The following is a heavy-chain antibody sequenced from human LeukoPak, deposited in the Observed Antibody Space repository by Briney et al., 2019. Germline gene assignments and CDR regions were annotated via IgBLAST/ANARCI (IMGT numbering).Heavy chain of an antibody. CDR2: IYSGGST. J-gene: IGHJ3*02. V-gene: IGHV3-53*01. Sequence: GGSLRLSCAASGFTFSTYEMNWVRQAPGKGLEWVSVIYSGGSTYYADSVKGRFTISRDNSKNTLYLQMNSLRAEDTAVYYCARVCFHYPVDAFDIWGQGTMVTVSS. D-gene: IGHD3-10*01. CDR3: ARVCFHYPVDAFDI. CDR1: GFTFSTYE.